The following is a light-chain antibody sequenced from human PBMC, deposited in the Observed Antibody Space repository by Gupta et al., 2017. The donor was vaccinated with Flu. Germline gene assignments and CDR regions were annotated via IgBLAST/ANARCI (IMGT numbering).Light chain of an antibody. J-gene: IGKJ1*01. CDR1: QGISSY. CDR3: QQYYSYPWG. V-gene: IGKV1-8*01. CDR2: AAS. Sequence: AIRITQSPSSFSASTGDGVTTTCRASQGISSYLSWYQQKPGKAPKLLISAASTLQSGVPSRFSGSGSGTDFTLTISCLQSEDFATYYCQQYYSYPWGFGQGTKVEIK.